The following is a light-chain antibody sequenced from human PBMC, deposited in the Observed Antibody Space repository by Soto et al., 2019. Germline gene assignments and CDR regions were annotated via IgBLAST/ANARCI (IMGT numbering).Light chain of an antibody. CDR2: EVT. CDR3: SSFTSRFTFV. Sequence: QSVLTQPASVSGSPGQSIAISCTGTRSDVGAYNYVSWYQQHPGKAPKLMMSEVTNRPSGVSDRFSGSKSGNTASLTISGLQAEDEADYYCSSFTSRFTFVFGTGTKVTVL. V-gene: IGLV2-14*01. J-gene: IGLJ1*01. CDR1: RSDVGAYNY.